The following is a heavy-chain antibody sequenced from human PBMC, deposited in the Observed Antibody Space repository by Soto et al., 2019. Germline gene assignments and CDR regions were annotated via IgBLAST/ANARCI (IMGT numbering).Heavy chain of an antibody. D-gene: IGHD3-16*01. CDR2: IYYSGST. J-gene: IGHJ3*02. CDR3: ARAPPAMIAFDI. CDR1: GGSISSYY. V-gene: IGHV4-59*01. Sequence: PSETLSLTCTVSGGSISSYYWSWIRQPPGKGLEWIGYIYYSGSTNYNPSLKSRVTISVDTSKNQFSLRLSSVTAADTAVYYCARAPPAMIAFDIWGQGTMVTASS.